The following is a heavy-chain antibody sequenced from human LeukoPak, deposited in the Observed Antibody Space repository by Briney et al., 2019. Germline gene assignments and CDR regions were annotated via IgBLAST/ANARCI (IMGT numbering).Heavy chain of an antibody. Sequence: GGSLRLSCAASDFSVGSNYMTWVRQAPGKGLEWVSFIYSVGTTFYADSVKGGFTISRDDAKNSLYLQMNSLRSEDTAVYYCASWAGIVATYSGPFDFWGHGTLVTVSA. D-gene: IGHD3-22*01. CDR1: DFSVGSNY. CDR2: IYSVGTT. V-gene: IGHV3-66*01. CDR3: ASWAGIVATYSGPFDF. J-gene: IGHJ4*01.